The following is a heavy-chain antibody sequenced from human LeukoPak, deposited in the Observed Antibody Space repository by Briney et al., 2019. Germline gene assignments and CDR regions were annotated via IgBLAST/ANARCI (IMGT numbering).Heavy chain of an antibody. J-gene: IGHJ6*02. V-gene: IGHV4-59*01. CDR3: AREDPQTTVPEGMDV. Sequence: SETLSLTCSVSGGSISTYYWSWIRQLPGKGLEWIGYIYYTGTTNYSPSLRSRVTISVDTSRNQFSLRLSSVTAADTAVYYCAREDPQTTVPEGMDVWGHGTTVIVSS. CDR2: IYYTGTT. CDR1: GGSISTYY. D-gene: IGHD4-17*01.